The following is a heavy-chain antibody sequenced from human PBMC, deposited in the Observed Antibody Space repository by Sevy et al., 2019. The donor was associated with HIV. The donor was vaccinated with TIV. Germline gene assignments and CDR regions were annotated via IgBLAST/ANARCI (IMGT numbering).Heavy chain of an antibody. D-gene: IGHD2-21*02. V-gene: IGHV3-15*01. Sequence: GGSLRLSCAASGFIFTNAWMSWVRQAPGKGLEWVGRIKGKSHGGTIDYAAPMKGRFTISSDDSKNTLYLQMNSLKAEDTGLYYCTTEGYCGGDSSCYSIYWGQGTLVTVSS. CDR2: IKGKSHGGTI. CDR3: TTEGYCGGDSSCYSIY. J-gene: IGHJ4*02. CDR1: GFIFTNAW.